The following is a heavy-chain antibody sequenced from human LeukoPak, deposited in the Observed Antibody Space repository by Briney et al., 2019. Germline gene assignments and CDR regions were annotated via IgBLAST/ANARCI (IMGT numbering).Heavy chain of an antibody. CDR3: AREVSDY. CDR2: INISGGST. V-gene: IGHV1-46*01. CDR1: GYTFTSYY. Sequence: ASVKVSCKASGYTFTSYYIHWVRQAPGQGLEWMGIINISGGSTSYAQKFQDRLTMTRDTSTSTVYMELSSLRSEDTAVYYCAREVSDYWGQGTLVTVSS. J-gene: IGHJ4*02.